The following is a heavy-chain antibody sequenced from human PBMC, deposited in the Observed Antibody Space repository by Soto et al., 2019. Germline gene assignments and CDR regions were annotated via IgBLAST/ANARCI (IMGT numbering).Heavy chain of an antibody. CDR3: ARGFPAQRFYGAYYFAY. V-gene: IGHV3-53*01. J-gene: IGHJ4*02. Sequence: GGSLRLSCAASGFTVSTDYMSWVRHARGKGLEWVSVFYAGGSTFYADSVKGRFTISRDNSRNTLFLQMTNLRADDTAVYYCARGFPAQRFYGAYYFAYWGQGALVTVSS. CDR2: FYAGGST. CDR1: GFTVSTDY. D-gene: IGHD3-10*01.